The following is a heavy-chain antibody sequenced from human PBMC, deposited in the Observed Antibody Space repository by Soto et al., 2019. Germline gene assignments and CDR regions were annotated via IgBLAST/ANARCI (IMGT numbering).Heavy chain of an antibody. CDR2: ISYDGSNK. Sequence: GGSLRLSCAASGFTFSSYGMHWVRQAPGKGLEWVAVISYDGSNKYYADSVKGRFTISRDNSKNTLYLQMNSLRAEDTAVYYCAKGEGYSYYYYMDVWGKGTTVTVSS. CDR1: GFTFSSYG. J-gene: IGHJ6*03. V-gene: IGHV3-30*18. CDR3: AKGEGYSYYYYMDV. D-gene: IGHD4-4*01.